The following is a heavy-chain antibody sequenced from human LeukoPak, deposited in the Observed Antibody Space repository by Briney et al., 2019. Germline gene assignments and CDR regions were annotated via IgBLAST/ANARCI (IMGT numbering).Heavy chain of an antibody. CDR1: GFSFSAAW. D-gene: IGHD5-12*01. CDR2: IKNDGSDK. V-gene: IGHV3-7*01. Sequence: PGGSLRLSCEASGFSFSAAWMTWVRQAPGKGLEGFATIKNDGSDKYYVDSVKGRFTLSRDNAKNLVCLQMNSLRVEDTAVYYCVNLGYSDGGQGTLVTVSS. J-gene: IGHJ4*02. CDR3: VNLGYSD.